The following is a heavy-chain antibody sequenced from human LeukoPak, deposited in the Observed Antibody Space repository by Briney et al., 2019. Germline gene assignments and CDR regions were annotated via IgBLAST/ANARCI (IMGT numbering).Heavy chain of an antibody. CDR3: AKTSGSFYGWFDP. J-gene: IGHJ5*02. CDR2: ISGSGGVT. CDR1: GFTFGTYA. Sequence: QPGGSLRLSCAASGFTFGTYAMSWVRQAPGKGLEWVSVISGSGGVTYYADSVKGRFTISRDNSKNTLYLQMNSLRGEDTAVYYCAKTSGSFYGWFDPWGQGTLVTVSS. D-gene: IGHD1-26*01. V-gene: IGHV3-23*01.